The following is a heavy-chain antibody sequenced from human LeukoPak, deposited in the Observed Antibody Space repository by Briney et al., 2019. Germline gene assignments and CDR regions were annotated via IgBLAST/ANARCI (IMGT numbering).Heavy chain of an antibody. V-gene: IGHV4-59*01. Sequence: SETLSLTCTVSGGSISTYYWSWIRQPPGKGLEWIGYIYYSGSTNYNPSLKSRVTISVDTSKNQFSLKLSSVTAADTAVYYCARGKDHFDYWGQGTLVTVSS. CDR1: GGSISTYY. CDR2: IYYSGST. CDR3: ARGKDHFDY. J-gene: IGHJ4*02.